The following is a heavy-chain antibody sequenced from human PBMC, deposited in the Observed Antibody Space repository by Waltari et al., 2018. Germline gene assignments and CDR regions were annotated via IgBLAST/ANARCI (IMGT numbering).Heavy chain of an antibody. Sequence: QVQLVQSGAEVKKPGASVKVSCKASGYTFTGYYMHWVRQAPGQGLEWRGWINPNSGGTNYGRKFQGRVTMTRDTSISTAYMELSRLRSDDTAVYYCTRGYSYGYFNWDFDYWGQGTLVTVSS. CDR3: TRGYSYGYFNWDFDY. CDR2: INPNSGGT. V-gene: IGHV1-2*02. J-gene: IGHJ4*02. CDR1: GYTFTGYY. D-gene: IGHD5-18*01.